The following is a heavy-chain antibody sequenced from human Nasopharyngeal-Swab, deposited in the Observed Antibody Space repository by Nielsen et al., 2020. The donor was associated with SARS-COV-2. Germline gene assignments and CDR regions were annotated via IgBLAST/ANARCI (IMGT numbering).Heavy chain of an antibody. CDR3: ARVVDCGGDCYIPNDAFDI. Sequence: RQAPGKGLEWIGEINHSGSTNYNPSLKSRVTISVDTSKNQFSLKLSSVTAADTAVYYCARVVDCGGDCYIPNDAFDIWGQGTMVTVSS. CDR2: INHSGST. D-gene: IGHD2-21*01. V-gene: IGHV4-34*13. J-gene: IGHJ3*02.